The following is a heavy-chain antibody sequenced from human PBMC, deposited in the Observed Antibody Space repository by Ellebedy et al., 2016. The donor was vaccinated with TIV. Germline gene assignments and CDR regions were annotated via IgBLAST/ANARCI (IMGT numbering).Heavy chain of an antibody. D-gene: IGHD2/OR15-2a*01. CDR2: TYYRSKWYS. J-gene: IGHJ5*02. CDR3: ARSAYYMEWLDP. CDR1: GDSVSSNTAT. V-gene: IGHV6-1*01. Sequence: SQTLSLTCXISGDSVSSNTATWNWIRQSPSRGLEWLGRTYYRSKWYSDYAPSVKSRITVNAETSMSQVSLHLNSVSPEDTAVYYCARSAYYMEWLDPWGQGTLVTVSS.